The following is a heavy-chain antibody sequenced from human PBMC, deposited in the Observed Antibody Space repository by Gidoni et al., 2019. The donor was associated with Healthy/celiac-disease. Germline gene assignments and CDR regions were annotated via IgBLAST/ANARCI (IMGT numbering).Heavy chain of an antibody. CDR2: INPSGGST. V-gene: IGHV1-46*01. J-gene: IGHJ6*02. CDR3: ARDLHYYDSSGYYPLQRYYYYGMDV. Sequence: QVQLVQSGSEVKKPGASVKVSCKASGYTFTSYYMHWVRQAPGQGLEWMGIINPSGGSTSYAQKFQGRVTMARDTSTSTVYMELSSLRSEDTAVYYCARDLHYYDSSGYYPLQRYYYYGMDVWGQGTTVTVSS. D-gene: IGHD3-22*01. CDR1: GYTFTSYY.